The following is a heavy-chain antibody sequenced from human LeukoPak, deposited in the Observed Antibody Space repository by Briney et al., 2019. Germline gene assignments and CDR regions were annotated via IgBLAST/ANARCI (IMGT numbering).Heavy chain of an antibody. CDR2: ISYDGSNK. CDR1: GFTFSSYA. J-gene: IGHJ4*02. Sequence: GGSLRLSCAASGFTFSSYAMHWVRQAPGKGLEWVSVISYDGSNKYYADSVKGRFTISRDNSKNTLYLQMNSLRAEDTAVYYCARGSGTTRPMIGYWGQGTLVTVSS. CDR3: ARGSGTTRPMIGY. D-gene: IGHD1-7*01. V-gene: IGHV3-30-3*01.